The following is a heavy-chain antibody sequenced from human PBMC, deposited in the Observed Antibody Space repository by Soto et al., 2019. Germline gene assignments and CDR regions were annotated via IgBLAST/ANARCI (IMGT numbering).Heavy chain of an antibody. CDR1: GFTFTNAW. CDR2: SKSKNDGGTT. D-gene: IGHD3-22*01. J-gene: IGHJ4*02. Sequence: EVHLVESGGDLVKPGGSLRLSCAVSGFTFTNAWMNWVRQAPGKGLEWVGSSKSKNDGGTTEYAAPVKGRLIITRDDSKNTVYLQMNSLQTEDTGVYYCTTGLTYYSDSSGYYFDAWGQGTLVTVSS. V-gene: IGHV3-15*07. CDR3: TTGLTYYSDSSGYYFDA.